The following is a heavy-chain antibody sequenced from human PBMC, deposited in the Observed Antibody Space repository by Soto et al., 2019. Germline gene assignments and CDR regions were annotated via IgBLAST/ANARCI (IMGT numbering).Heavy chain of an antibody. CDR1: GGSISSGGYY. J-gene: IGHJ6*02. Sequence: SETLSLTCTVSGGSISSGGYYWSWIRQHPGKGLEWIGYVYYSGSTYYNPSLKSRVTISVDTSKNQFSLKLSSVTAADTAVYYCARGGYYDSSGYYYYYYGMDVWGQGTTVTVSS. D-gene: IGHD3-22*01. CDR2: VYYSGST. CDR3: ARGGYYDSSGYYYYYYGMDV. V-gene: IGHV4-31*03.